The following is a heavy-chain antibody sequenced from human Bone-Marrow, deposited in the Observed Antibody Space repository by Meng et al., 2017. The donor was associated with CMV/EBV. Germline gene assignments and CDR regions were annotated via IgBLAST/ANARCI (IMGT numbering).Heavy chain of an antibody. CDR3: ARERLYQPLWGDALDI. CDR2: IKCDGGAK. Sequence: GESLKISCAASGLTFSTSWMHGVCQAPETGLEWVADIKCDGGAKYHADSVKGRFTISRDNAKNSVFLQLSSLRVEDTAVYYCARERLYQPLWGDALDIWGQGTMVTVSS. CDR1: GLTFSTSW. D-gene: IGHD2-2*01. V-gene: IGHV3-52*01. J-gene: IGHJ3*02.